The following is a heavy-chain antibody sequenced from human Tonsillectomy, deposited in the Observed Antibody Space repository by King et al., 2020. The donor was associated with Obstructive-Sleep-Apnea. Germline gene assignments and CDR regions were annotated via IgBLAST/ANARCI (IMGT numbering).Heavy chain of an antibody. CDR2: SYGGGCT. V-gene: IGHV3-53*04. Sequence: VQLVESGGGLVQPGGSLRLSCAASWFTVSSNYLNLVRLAPGKGVEWVSVSYGGGCTYYAKSVKGRFTIARHHSKNPLYLQMNSLRPEDTALYYCARGWWSDDFWSGYHAFDIWGQGTMVTVSS. J-gene: IGHJ3*02. D-gene: IGHD3-3*01. CDR3: ARGWWSDDFWSGYHAFDI. CDR1: WFTVSSNY.